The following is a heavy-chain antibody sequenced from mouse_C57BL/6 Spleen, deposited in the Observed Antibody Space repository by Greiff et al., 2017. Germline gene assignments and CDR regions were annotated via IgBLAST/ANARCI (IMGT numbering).Heavy chain of an antibody. CDR2: IYPRSGNT. CDR1: GYTFTSYG. CDR3: ARSPLYSNYYFDD. J-gene: IGHJ2*01. Sequence: QVQLQQSGAELARPGASVKLSCKASGYTFTSYGISWVKQRTGQGLVWIGEIYPRSGNTYYNEKFKGKATLTADKSSSTAYMELRSLTSEDSAVDFCARSPLYSNYYFDDGGQGTTLTVSS. V-gene: IGHV1-81*01. D-gene: IGHD2-5*01.